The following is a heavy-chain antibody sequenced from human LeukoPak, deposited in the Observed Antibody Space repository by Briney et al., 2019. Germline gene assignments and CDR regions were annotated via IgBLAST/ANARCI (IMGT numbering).Heavy chain of an antibody. Sequence: ASVKVSCKVSGYTLTQLSMHWVRQAPGKGLEWMATFEPEDGKTTYAQKFQGRATMTEDRSTDTAYLELSSLGSEDRAVYYCATGPYDGSGYYFMYWGQGTLVTVSS. J-gene: IGHJ4*02. CDR3: ATGPYDGSGYYFMY. CDR2: FEPEDGKT. V-gene: IGHV1-24*01. D-gene: IGHD3-22*01. CDR1: GYTLTQLS.